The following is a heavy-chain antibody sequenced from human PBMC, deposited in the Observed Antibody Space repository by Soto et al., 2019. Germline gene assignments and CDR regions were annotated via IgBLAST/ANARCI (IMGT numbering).Heavy chain of an antibody. J-gene: IGHJ6*02. Sequence: EVQLLESGGGLVQPGGSLRLSCAASGFSFSTYAMTWVRQAPGKGLEGLSAISGGGGDTYYADSVKGRFTISRDNSNNTLYLQLDSLRGEDTAIYYCARYWSGGSCSGVGHDYGMDVWCQGTTVTVSS. D-gene: IGHD2-15*01. CDR3: ARYWSGGSCSGVGHDYGMDV. V-gene: IGHV3-23*01. CDR2: ISGGGGDT. CDR1: GFSFSTYA.